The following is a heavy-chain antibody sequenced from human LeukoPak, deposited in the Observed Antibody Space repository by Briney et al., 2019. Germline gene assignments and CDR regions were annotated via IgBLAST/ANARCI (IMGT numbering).Heavy chain of an antibody. CDR3: AKGYSFGYSYYFDY. V-gene: IGHV3-9*03. Sequence: GGSLRLSCAASGFTFDDYAMHWVRQAPGKGLEWVSGISWNSGKIGYADSVQGRFTISRDNAKNSLYLQMNSLRAEDMALYYCAKGYSFGYSYYFDYWGQGTLVTVSS. CDR2: ISWNSGKI. D-gene: IGHD5-18*01. CDR1: GFTFDDYA. J-gene: IGHJ4*02.